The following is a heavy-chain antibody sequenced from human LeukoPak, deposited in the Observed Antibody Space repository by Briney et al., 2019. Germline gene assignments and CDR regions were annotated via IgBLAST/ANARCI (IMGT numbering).Heavy chain of an antibody. Sequence: GGSLRLSCAASGFTFSSYWMHWVRQAPGKGLVWVSRVNTDGSSTTYADSVKGRFTISRDNAKNTSYLQMNSLRVEDTAVYYCVKYRRSGLGPPYYYMDVWGKGTTVTVSS. J-gene: IGHJ6*03. CDR3: VKYRRSGLGPPYYYMDV. CDR1: GFTFSSYW. D-gene: IGHD5-12*01. CDR2: VNTDGSST. V-gene: IGHV3-74*01.